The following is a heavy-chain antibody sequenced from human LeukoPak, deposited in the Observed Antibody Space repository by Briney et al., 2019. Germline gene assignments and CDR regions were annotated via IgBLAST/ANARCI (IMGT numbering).Heavy chain of an antibody. CDR3: ASGPLFALSYDSSGYYYFDY. V-gene: IGHV3-48*01. D-gene: IGHD3-22*01. CDR2: ISSSSSTI. J-gene: IGHJ4*02. Sequence: GGSLRLSCAASGFTFSSYEMNWVRQAPGKGLEWVSYISSSSSTIYYADSVKGRFTISRDNAKNSLYLQMNSLRAEDTAVYYCASGPLFALSYDSSGYYYFDYWGQGTLVTVSS. CDR1: GFTFSSYE.